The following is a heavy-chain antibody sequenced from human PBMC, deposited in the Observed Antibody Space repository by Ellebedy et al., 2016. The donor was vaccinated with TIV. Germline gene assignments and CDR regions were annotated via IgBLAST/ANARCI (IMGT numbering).Heavy chain of an antibody. V-gene: IGHV3-69-1*01. J-gene: IGHJ5*02. CDR3: AKGSNWFDP. CDR2: ISSSSYI. CDR1: GFTFSEAW. Sequence: GGSLRLXXAASGFTFSEAWMSWVRQAPGKGLEWVSSISSSSYIYYADSVKGRFTISRDNSKNTLYLQMNSLRAEDTAVYYCAKGSNWFDPWGQGTLVTVSS.